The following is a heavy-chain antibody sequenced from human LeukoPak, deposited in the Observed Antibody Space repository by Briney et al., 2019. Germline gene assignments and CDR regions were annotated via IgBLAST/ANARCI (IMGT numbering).Heavy chain of an antibody. CDR3: ARYYDRTGFDY. Sequence: PSETLSLTCTVSNGSVRSYYWSWVRQSPGKGLEGIGYIYYSGSTNYNPSLKSRVTISIHTSRNQFSLMLSSVTAADTAMYYCARYYDRTGFDYWGQGTLVTASS. V-gene: IGHV4-59*08. CDR2: IYYSGST. D-gene: IGHD3-16*01. J-gene: IGHJ4*02. CDR1: NGSVRSYY.